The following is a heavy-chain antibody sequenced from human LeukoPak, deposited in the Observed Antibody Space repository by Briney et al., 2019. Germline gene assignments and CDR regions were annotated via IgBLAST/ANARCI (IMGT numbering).Heavy chain of an antibody. Sequence: QPGGSLRLSCAASGFTFSDYAMTWVRQAPGKGLEWVSTINSGGAINYADSVKGRFTISRDNPKNTLYLQMNSLRAEDTAVYYCAKRGSYSSSFTSTFDYWGQGTLVTVSS. CDR2: INSGGAI. D-gene: IGHD6-6*01. V-gene: IGHV3-23*01. CDR1: GFTFSDYA. CDR3: AKRGSYSSSFTSTFDY. J-gene: IGHJ4*02.